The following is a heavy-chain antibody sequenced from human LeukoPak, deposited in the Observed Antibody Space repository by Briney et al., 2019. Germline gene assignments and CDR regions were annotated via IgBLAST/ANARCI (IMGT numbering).Heavy chain of an antibody. CDR1: GYSFTSYW. J-gene: IGHJ4*02. V-gene: IGHV5-51*01. Sequence: GESLKISCKGSGYSFTSYWTGWVRQMPGKGLEWMGIIYPGDSDTRYSPSFQGQVTISADKSISTAYLQWSSLKASDTAMYYCARQVQGIDSSSYPGYWGQGTLVTVSS. CDR3: ARQVQGIDSSSYPGY. D-gene: IGHD6-6*01. CDR2: IYPGDSDT.